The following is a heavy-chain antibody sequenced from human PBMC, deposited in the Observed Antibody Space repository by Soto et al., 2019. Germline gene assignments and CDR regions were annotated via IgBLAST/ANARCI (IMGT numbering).Heavy chain of an antibody. V-gene: IGHV3-74*01. D-gene: IGHD3-3*02. Sequence: EVHLVESGGGLVQSGGSLRLSCAASGFTFSTYWMHWVRQAPGKGLVWVSRINADGTTTTYADSVKGRFTISRDNAKNTLYLQMNSLRAEDTAVYFCATVATHSYNWVDPWGQGTLVTISS. CDR1: GFTFSTYW. J-gene: IGHJ5*02. CDR2: INADGTTT. CDR3: ATVATHSYNWVDP.